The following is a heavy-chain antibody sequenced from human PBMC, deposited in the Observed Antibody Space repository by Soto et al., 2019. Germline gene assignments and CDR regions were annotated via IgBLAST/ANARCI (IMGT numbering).Heavy chain of an antibody. CDR3: ARKLEASIRHVEWFSYKWFDP. D-gene: IGHD3-9*01. CDR1: GDSLSGYA. Sequence: SETLSLTCDVHGDSLSGYAWSWIRQPPGKGLEWIGEITFRGVTNYHPSLKSRLSMSVDTSKNRISLNVSSVTAADTALYFCARKLEASIRHVEWFSYKWFDPWGPGTLVTVSS. CDR2: ITFRGVT. J-gene: IGHJ5*02. V-gene: IGHV4-34*01.